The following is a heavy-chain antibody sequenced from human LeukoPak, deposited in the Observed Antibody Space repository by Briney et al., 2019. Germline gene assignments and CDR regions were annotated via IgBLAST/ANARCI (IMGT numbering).Heavy chain of an antibody. CDR1: GGSISSSSYY. V-gene: IGHV4-39*01. D-gene: IGHD3-22*01. CDR2: IYYSGST. J-gene: IGHJ4*02. CDR3: ARHGVIGDDFDY. Sequence: SETLSLTCTVSGGSISSSSYYWGWIRQPPGKGLEWIGSIYYSGSTYYNPSLKGRVTISVDMSKKQFSLKLSSVTAADTAVYFCARHGVIGDDFDYWGQGTLVTVSS.